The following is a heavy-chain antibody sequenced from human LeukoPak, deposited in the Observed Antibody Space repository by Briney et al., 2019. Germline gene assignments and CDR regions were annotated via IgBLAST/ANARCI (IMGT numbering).Heavy chain of an antibody. J-gene: IGHJ4*02. CDR2: IGNKADCGTT. CDR3: LHYRSGWH. V-gene: IGHV3-15*04. CDR1: GLKFSDSW. D-gene: IGHD6-19*01. Sequence: GALRLSCAVSGLKFSDSWMNWARQAPGKGLEWVGRIGNKADCGTTGYSAPVKGRFTISSDDSKNTVYPQMNSLKTEDTAVYYCLHYRSGWHWGQGTLVTVSS.